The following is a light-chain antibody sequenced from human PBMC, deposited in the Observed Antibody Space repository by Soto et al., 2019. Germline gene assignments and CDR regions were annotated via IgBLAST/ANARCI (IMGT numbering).Light chain of an antibody. CDR3: QQYYSNPL. CDR2: WAS. Sequence: DIVMTQSPDSLAVSLGERATINCKSSQSILYSSNNKNYLAWSQQKPGQPPKLLMYWASTRESGVPDRFSGSGAGTDFTLTISSLQAEDVAVYYCQQYYSNPLFGPGTKVNIK. V-gene: IGKV4-1*01. CDR1: QSILYSSNNKNY. J-gene: IGKJ3*01.